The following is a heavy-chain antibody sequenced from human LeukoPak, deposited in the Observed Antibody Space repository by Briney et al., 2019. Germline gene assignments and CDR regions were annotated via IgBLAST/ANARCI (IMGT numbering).Heavy chain of an antibody. V-gene: IGHV4-38-2*02. CDR2: IYYSGST. CDR1: GSSMSSDYY. J-gene: IGHJ2*01. Sequence: SETLSLTCTVSGSSMSSDYYWGWIRQPPGKGLEWIGSIYYSGSTYYNPSLKSRVTISVDTSKNQFSLKLSSVTAADTAVYYCARDRTTHWYFDLWGRGTLVTVSS. CDR3: ARDRTTHWYFDL. D-gene: IGHD4-11*01.